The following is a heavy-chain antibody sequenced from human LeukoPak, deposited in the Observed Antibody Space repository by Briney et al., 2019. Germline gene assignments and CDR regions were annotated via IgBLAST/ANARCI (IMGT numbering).Heavy chain of an antibody. D-gene: IGHD4-17*01. CDR2: ISAYNGNT. CDR1: GGTFSSYA. CDR3: ARPGTTVTTYDAFDI. Sequence: SVKVSCKASGGTFSSYAISWVRQAPGQGLEWMGWISAYNGNTNYAQKFQGRVTITADKSTSTAYMELSSLRSEDTAVYYCARPGTTVTTYDAFDIWGQGTMVTVSS. V-gene: IGHV1-69*04. J-gene: IGHJ3*02.